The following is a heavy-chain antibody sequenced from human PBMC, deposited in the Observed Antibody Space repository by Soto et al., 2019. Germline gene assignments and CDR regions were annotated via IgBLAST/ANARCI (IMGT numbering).Heavy chain of an antibody. CDR2: INHSGST. CDR1: GGSFSGYY. J-gene: IGHJ1*01. V-gene: IGHV4-34*01. CDR3: ASPPPLSVQTIEAEFFQH. D-gene: IGHD2-15*01. Sequence: SETLSLTCAVYGGSFSGYYWSWIRQPPGKGLEWIGEINHSGSTNYNPSLKSRVTISVDTSKNQFSLKLNSVTAADTAVYYCASPPPLSVQTIEAEFFQHWGHGTLVTVSS.